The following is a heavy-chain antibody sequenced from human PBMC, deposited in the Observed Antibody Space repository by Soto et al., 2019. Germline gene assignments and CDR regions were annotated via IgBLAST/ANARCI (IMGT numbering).Heavy chain of an antibody. CDR2: IIPIFGTA. J-gene: IGHJ1*01. D-gene: IGHD4-17*01. CDR1: GGTFSSDA. Sequence: QVQLVQSGAEVKKPGSSVKVSCKASGGTFSSDAISWVQQAPGQGLEWMGGIIPIFGTANYAQKFQGRVTITADESTSTAYMELSSLRSEDTVVYYCAREGTYGEYFQHWGQGTLVTVSS. CDR3: AREGTYGEYFQH. V-gene: IGHV1-69*01.